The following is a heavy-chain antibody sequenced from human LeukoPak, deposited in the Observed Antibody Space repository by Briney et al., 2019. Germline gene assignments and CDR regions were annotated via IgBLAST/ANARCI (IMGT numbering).Heavy chain of an antibody. CDR2: MSSGGSNI. CDR1: GFTFGSYA. V-gene: IGHV3-21*06. Sequence: GGSLRLSCAASGFTFGSYAMTWVRQAPGKGLERVSSMSSGGSNIYYADSVRGRFTISRDNAKNSLYLLMNSLRVDDTAVYYCARDRPTGASRLFVVQWGQGTLVTVSS. J-gene: IGHJ4*02. D-gene: IGHD2-15*01. CDR3: ARDRPTGASRLFVVQ.